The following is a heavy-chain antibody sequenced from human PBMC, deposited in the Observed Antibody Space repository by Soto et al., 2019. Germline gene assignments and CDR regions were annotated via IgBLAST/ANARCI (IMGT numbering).Heavy chain of an antibody. J-gene: IGHJ2*01. Sequence: SETLSLTCTVSGGSISSSDYYWGWIRQTPGKGLEHIGSISYGVNTYYSPSLRSRLTISIDTSKSQFSLMLSSVAAADTAVYYCATSSVSRLLNHWYFDLWGRGTLVTVSS. CDR2: ISYGVNT. CDR3: ATSSVSRLLNHWYFDL. V-gene: IGHV4-39*01. CDR1: GGSISSSDYY. D-gene: IGHD2-8*01.